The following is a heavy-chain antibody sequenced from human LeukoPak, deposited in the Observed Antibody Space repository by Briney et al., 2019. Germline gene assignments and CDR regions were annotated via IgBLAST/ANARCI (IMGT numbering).Heavy chain of an antibody. Sequence: GGSLRLSCAASGFTFSSYAMSWVRQAPGKGLEWVSAISGNGGSTYYADSVKGRFTISRDNSKNTLYLQMNSLRAEDTAVYYCAKDIMVRGVIPVYYFDYWGQGTLVTVSS. J-gene: IGHJ4*02. V-gene: IGHV3-23*01. CDR1: GFTFSSYA. D-gene: IGHD3-10*01. CDR2: ISGNGGST. CDR3: AKDIMVRGVIPVYYFDY.